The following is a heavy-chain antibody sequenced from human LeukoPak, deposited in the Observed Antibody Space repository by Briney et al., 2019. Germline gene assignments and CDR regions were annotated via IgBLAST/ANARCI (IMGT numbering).Heavy chain of an antibody. CDR2: IYYSGST. CDR1: GGSISSSSYY. V-gene: IGHV4-39*07. J-gene: IGHJ5*02. D-gene: IGHD3-3*01. CDR3: ASGYYDFWSGFPSWFDP. Sequence: SGTLSLTCTVSGGSISSSSYYWGWIRQPPGKGLEWIGSIYYSGSTYYNPSLKSRVTISVDTSKNQFSLKLSSVTAADTAVYYCASGYYDFWSGFPSWFDPWGQGTLVTVSS.